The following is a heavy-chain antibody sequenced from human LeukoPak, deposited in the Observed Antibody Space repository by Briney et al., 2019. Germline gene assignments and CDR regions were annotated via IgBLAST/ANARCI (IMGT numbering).Heavy chain of an antibody. V-gene: IGHV4-31*03. D-gene: IGHD3-22*01. CDR2: IYYSGST. CDR1: GGSISSGGYY. CDR3: ARDRDDSKYGMDV. Sequence: SETLSLTCTVSGGSISSGGYYWSWIRQHPGKGLEWIGYIYYSGSTYYNPSLKSRVTISVDTSKNRFSLKLSSVTAADTAVYYCARDRDDSKYGMDVWGQGTTVTVSS. J-gene: IGHJ6*02.